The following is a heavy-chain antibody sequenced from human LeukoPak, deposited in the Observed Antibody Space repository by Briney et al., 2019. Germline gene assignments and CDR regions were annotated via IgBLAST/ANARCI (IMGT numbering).Heavy chain of an antibody. CDR1: GGSISSYY. D-gene: IGHD3-10*01. Sequence: SETLSLTCTVSGGSISSYYWSWIRQPPGKRLEWIGYIYNSGSTNYNPSLKSRDTISLDTSKNQFSLKLSSVTAADTAVYYCAGSMVRGFFDYWGQGTLVTVSS. CDR2: IYNSGST. CDR3: AGSMVRGFFDY. J-gene: IGHJ4*02. V-gene: IGHV4-59*08.